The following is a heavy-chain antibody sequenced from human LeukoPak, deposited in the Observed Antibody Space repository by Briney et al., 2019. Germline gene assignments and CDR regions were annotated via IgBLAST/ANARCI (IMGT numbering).Heavy chain of an antibody. Sequence: PGGSLRLSCAASGFTFSNYGMSWVRQAPGKGLEWVSSIRGSGGSTYFADSVKGRFTISRYNAKNSLYLQMNSLRAEDTAVYYCAELGITMIGGVWGKGTTVTISS. D-gene: IGHD3-10*02. CDR2: IRGSGGST. CDR3: AELGITMIGGV. CDR1: GFTFSNYG. V-gene: IGHV3-23*01. J-gene: IGHJ6*04.